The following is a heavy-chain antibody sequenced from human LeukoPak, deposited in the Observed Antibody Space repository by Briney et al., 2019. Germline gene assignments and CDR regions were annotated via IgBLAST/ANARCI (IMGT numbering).Heavy chain of an antibody. CDR1: GGSISSGDYY. V-gene: IGHV4-30-4*08. CDR2: IYYSGST. D-gene: IGHD3-3*01. Sequence: SQTLSLTCTVSGGSISSGDYYWSWIRQPPGKGLEWIGYIYYSGSTYYNPSLKSRVTISVDTSKNQFSLKLSSVTAADTAVYHCARASTIFGVVIILDYYYMDVWGKGTTVTVSS. CDR3: ARASTIFGVVIILDYYYMDV. J-gene: IGHJ6*03.